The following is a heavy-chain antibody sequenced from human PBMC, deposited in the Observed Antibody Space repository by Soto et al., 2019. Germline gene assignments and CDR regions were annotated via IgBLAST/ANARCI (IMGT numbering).Heavy chain of an antibody. CDR2: ISSSSSYI. V-gene: IGHV3-21*06. D-gene: IGHD2-21*02. CDR1: GFSISSYT. J-gene: IGHJ4*02. Sequence: GWSLRLSCAASGFSISSYTMNWCRQAPGKGLEWVSSISSSSSYIYYADSVKGRFTVSRDNAENSLYLQMNSLRAEDTAVYYCARDQAKSMVVVTAIDYWGQGTLVTVSS. CDR3: ARDQAKSMVVVTAIDY.